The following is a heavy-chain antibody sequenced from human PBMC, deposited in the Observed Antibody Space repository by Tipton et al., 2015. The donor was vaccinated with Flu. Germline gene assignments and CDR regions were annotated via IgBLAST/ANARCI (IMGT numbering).Heavy chain of an antibody. CDR2: ITHVGNT. CDR1: GGSFSTHY. V-gene: IGHV4-34*01. CDR3: ARSIRGSEWFDP. J-gene: IGHJ5*02. D-gene: IGHD3-10*01. Sequence: GSLRLSCDVYGGSFSTHYWSWIRQAPGKGLEWIGEITHVGNTNYNPSLKSRVSILIDASKNQFSLKVTSVTAADTAVYYCARSIRGSEWFDPWGQGTLVSVSS.